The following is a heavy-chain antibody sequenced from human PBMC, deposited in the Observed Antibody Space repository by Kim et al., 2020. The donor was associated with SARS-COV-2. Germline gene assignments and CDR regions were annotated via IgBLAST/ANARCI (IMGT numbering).Heavy chain of an antibody. CDR2: ISGSGGST. J-gene: IGHJ4*02. CDR1: GFTFSSYA. CDR3: ATLSSGWVAGWVSSGRFDY. Sequence: GGSLRLSCAASGFTFSSYAMSWVRQAPGKGLEWVSAISGSGGSTYYADSVKGRFTISRDNSKNTLYLQMNSLRAEDTAVYYCATLSSGWVAGWVSSGRFDYWGQGTLVTVSS. V-gene: IGHV3-23*01. D-gene: IGHD6-19*01.